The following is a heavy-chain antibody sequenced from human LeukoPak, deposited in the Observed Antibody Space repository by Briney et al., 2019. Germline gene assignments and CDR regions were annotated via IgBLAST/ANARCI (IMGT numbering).Heavy chain of an antibody. CDR2: INWNGGST. D-gene: IGHD2-8*01. Sequence: GGSLRLSCAASGFTFDDYGMSWVRQAPGKGLEWVSGINWNGGSTGYADSVKGRFTISRDNAKNSLYLQMNSLRAEDTALYHCARFYCTNGVCPDYYYYYMDVWGKGTTVTVSS. CDR3: ARFYCTNGVCPDYYYYYMDV. CDR1: GFTFDDYG. V-gene: IGHV3-20*01. J-gene: IGHJ6*03.